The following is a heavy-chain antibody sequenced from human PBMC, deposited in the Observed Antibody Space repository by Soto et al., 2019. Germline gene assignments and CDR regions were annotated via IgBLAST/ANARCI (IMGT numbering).Heavy chain of an antibody. Sequence: GGSLRLSCAVSGFTFSTYWMHWVRQAPGKGLVWVSGIKSDGSSTYYAGSVKGRFTISRDNARNTLYLQMNRLRAEDTALYYCAREQQLWIGAYAYWGQGALVTVS. CDR2: IKSDGSST. CDR1: GFTFSTYW. D-gene: IGHD5-18*01. J-gene: IGHJ4*02. V-gene: IGHV3-74*01. CDR3: AREQQLWIGAYAY.